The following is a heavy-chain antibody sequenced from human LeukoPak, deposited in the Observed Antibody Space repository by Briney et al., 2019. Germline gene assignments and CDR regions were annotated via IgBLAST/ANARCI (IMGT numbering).Heavy chain of an antibody. CDR1: GFTFSSYS. V-gene: IGHV3-74*01. D-gene: IGHD3-3*02. CDR3: ARDGILGSHDC. Sequence: GGSLRLSCAASGFTFSSYSMNWVRQAPGKGLVWVSHINNDGSDTSYADSVKGRFTITRDNAKNTLFLQMNSLRAEDTAVYYCARDGILGSHDCWGQGTLVTVSS. J-gene: IGHJ4*02. CDR2: INNDGSDT.